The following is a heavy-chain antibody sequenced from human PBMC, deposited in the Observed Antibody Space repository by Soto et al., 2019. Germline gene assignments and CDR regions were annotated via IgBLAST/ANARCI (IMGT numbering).Heavy chain of an antibody. CDR2: IYYSGST. V-gene: IGHV4-59*01. D-gene: IGHD3-22*01. J-gene: IGHJ5*02. Sequence: SETLSLTCTVSGGSISSYYWSWIRQPPGKGLEWIGYIYYSGSTNYNPSLKSRLTITKDTSKNQVVLTMTNMDPVDTATYYCAHTDYYDSSGYRFDPWGQGTLVTVSS. CDR3: AHTDYYDSSGYRFDP. CDR1: GGSISSYY.